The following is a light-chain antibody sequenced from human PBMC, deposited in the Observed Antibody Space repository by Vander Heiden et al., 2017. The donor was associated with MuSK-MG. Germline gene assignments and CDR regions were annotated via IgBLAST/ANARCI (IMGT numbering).Light chain of an antibody. CDR2: GAS. V-gene: IGKV1-16*01. CDR1: QGISTY. CDR3: QQDNTYPST. J-gene: IGKJ2*01. Sequence: SQMTQSPSSLSASVGDRVTITCRASQGISTYVAWFQQKPGKAPKSLIYGASTLQSGVPSTFSGSGSGTDFTLTISSLQAEDFATYYCQQDNTYPSTCGQGTKLEIK.